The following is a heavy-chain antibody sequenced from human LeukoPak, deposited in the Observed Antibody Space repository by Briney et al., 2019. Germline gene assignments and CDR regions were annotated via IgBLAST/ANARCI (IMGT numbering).Heavy chain of an antibody. CDR2: MNPNSGNT. CDR1: GYTFASYD. V-gene: IGHV1-8*01. Sequence: ASVKVSCKASGYTFASYDINWVRQATGQGLEWMGWMNPNSGNTGYAQKFQGRVTMTRNTSISTAYMELSSLRSEDTTVYYCASRGYYDSSGYSNLVDYWGQGTLVTVSS. CDR3: ASRGYYDSSGYSNLVDY. J-gene: IGHJ4*02. D-gene: IGHD3-22*01.